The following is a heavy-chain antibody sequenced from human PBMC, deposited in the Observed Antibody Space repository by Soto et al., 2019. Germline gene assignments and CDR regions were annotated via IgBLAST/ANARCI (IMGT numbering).Heavy chain of an antibody. CDR1: GGSISSSSYY. V-gene: IGHV4-39*01. J-gene: IGHJ6*02. D-gene: IGHD3-10*01. CDR2: IYYSGST. Sequence: QLQLQESGPGLVKPSETLSLTCTVSGGSISSSSYYWGWIRQPPGKGLEWIGSIYYSGSTYYNPSLKSRVTISVDTSKNQFSLKLSSVTAADTAVYYCARVRGVNVGYYYYGMDVWGQGTTVTVSS. CDR3: ARVRGVNVGYYYYGMDV.